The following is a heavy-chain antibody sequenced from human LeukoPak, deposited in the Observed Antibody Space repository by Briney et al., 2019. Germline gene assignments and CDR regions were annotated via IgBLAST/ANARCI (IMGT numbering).Heavy chain of an antibody. Sequence: GGSLRLSCAASGFTFSNYEMNWVRQAPGKGLEWVSYISSSGSTIYYADSVKGRFTISRDNSKNTLYLQMNSLRAEDTAVYSCAKSLMIVVLNSFDYWGQGTLVTVSS. CDR3: AKSLMIVVLNSFDY. J-gene: IGHJ4*02. CDR2: ISSSGSTI. D-gene: IGHD3-22*01. CDR1: GFTFSNYE. V-gene: IGHV3-48*03.